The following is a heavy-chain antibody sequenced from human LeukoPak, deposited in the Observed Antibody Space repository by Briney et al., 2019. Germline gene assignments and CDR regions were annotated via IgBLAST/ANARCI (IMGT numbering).Heavy chain of an antibody. CDR1: GGSISSYY. V-gene: IGHV4-59*01. CDR2: IYYSGST. Sequence: PSETLSLTCTVSGGSISSYYWSWIRQPPGKGLEWIGYIYYSGSTNYNPSLKSRVTISVDTSKNQFSLKLSSVTAADTAVYYCARAPLAYCGGDCPYYFDYWGQGTLVTVSS. CDR3: ARAPLAYCGGDCPYYFDY. D-gene: IGHD2-21*02. J-gene: IGHJ4*02.